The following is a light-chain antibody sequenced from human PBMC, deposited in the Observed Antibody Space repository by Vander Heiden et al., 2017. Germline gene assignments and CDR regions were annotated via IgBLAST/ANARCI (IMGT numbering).Light chain of an antibody. V-gene: IGKV1-33*01. CDR1: QDISNY. CDR2: DAS. J-gene: IGKJ3*01. Sequence: DIQMTQSPSSLSASVGDRVTITCQASQDISNYLNWYQQKPGKAPKLLIYDASNLETGVPSRFSGSGSGTDFTFTISSLQPEDIATYYCQQYYNLPLTFGPGTKVDIK. CDR3: QQYYNLPLT.